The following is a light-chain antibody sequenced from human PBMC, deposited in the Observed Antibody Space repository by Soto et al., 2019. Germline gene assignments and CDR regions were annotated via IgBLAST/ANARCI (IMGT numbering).Light chain of an antibody. V-gene: IGKV3-11*01. Sequence: EIVRTQSPATLSVSGGERATLSCRASQSVSISYLAWYQQKPCQSPRPLIYDASNRATGIPARFSGSGSGTDFTLTISSLEPEDFAVYYCQQRRNWPRTFGQGTKVDIK. J-gene: IGKJ1*01. CDR1: QSVSISY. CDR2: DAS. CDR3: QQRRNWPRT.